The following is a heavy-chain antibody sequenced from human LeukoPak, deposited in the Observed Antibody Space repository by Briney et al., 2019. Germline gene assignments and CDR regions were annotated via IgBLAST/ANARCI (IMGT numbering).Heavy chain of an antibody. V-gene: IGHV4-59*01. D-gene: IGHD2-2*01. CDR1: GGSISSYY. CDR3: ARISRAFDI. CDR2: IYHSGST. Sequence: SETLSLTCAVSGGSISSYYWSWIRQPPGKGLEWIGYIYHSGSTNYNPSLKSRVTISVDTSKNQFSLKLSSVTAADTAVYYCARISRAFDIWGQGTMVTVSS. J-gene: IGHJ3*02.